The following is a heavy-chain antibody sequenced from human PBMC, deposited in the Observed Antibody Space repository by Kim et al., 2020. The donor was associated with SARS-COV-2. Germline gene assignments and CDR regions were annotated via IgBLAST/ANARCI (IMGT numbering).Heavy chain of an antibody. CDR3: ARDYLEYYYDSSGYYYGAFDI. J-gene: IGHJ3*02. V-gene: IGHV3-48*02. CDR2: ISSSSSTI. CDR1: GFTFSSYS. D-gene: IGHD3-22*01. Sequence: GGSLRLSCAASGFTFSSYSMNWVRQAPGKGLEWVSYISSSSSTIYYADSVKGRFTISRDNAKNSLYLQMNSLRDEDTAVYYCARDYLEYYYDSSGYYYGAFDIWGQGTMVTVSS.